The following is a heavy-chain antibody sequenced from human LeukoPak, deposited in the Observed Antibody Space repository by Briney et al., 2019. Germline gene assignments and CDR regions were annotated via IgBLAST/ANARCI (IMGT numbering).Heavy chain of an antibody. Sequence: SETLSLTCTVSGGSISSGSYYWSWIRQPAGKGLEWIGRIYTSGSTNYNPSLKSRVTISVDTSKNQFSLKLSSVTAADTAVYYCARWSSSWYYFDYRGQGTLVTVSS. CDR2: IYTSGST. CDR1: GGSISSGSYY. V-gene: IGHV4-61*02. D-gene: IGHD6-13*01. J-gene: IGHJ4*02. CDR3: ARWSSSWYYFDY.